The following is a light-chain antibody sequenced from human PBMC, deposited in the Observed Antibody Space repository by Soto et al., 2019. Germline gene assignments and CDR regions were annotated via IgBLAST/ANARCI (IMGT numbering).Light chain of an antibody. CDR1: SSDVGGYDY. J-gene: IGLJ2*01. V-gene: IGLV2-14*01. CDR3: SSFSGSTTHVV. CDR2: EVT. Sequence: HSALTQPTSVSGSPGQSITISCTGTSSDVGGYDYVSWYQQHPGKVPKLIIFEVTNRPSGVSDRFSGSKSGNTASLTISGLRTEDEADYSCSSFSGSTTHVVFGGGTKLTVL.